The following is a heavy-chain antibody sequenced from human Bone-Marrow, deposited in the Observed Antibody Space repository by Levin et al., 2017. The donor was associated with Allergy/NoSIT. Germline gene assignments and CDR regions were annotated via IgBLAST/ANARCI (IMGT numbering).Heavy chain of an antibody. V-gene: IGHV4-4*07. CDR2: IYTSGST. CDR3: ARDRGRGPSGWFTYLYYYYGMDV. J-gene: IGHJ6*02. CDR1: GGSISSYY. Sequence: SETLSLTCTVSGGSISSYYWSWIRQPAGKGLEWIGRIYTSGSTNYNPSLKSRVTMSVDTSKNQFSLKLSSVTAADTAVYYCARDRGRGPSGWFTYLYYYYGMDVWGQGTTVTVSS. D-gene: IGHD6-19*01.